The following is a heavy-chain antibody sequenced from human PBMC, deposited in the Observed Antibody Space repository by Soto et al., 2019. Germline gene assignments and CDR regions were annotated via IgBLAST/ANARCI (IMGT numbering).Heavy chain of an antibody. V-gene: IGHV4-39*01. Sequence: QLQLQESGPGLVKPSETLSLTCTVSGGSTSSSSYQWVWIRQPPGKGLEWIGNVYYNGNTYYNPSLKSRLTISVDTSNNQFSLKVKSVTAAYTAVYYCARLSGSYNDRYFDYWGQGTLVTVSS. J-gene: IGHJ4*02. CDR1: GGSTSSSSYQ. CDR3: ARLSGSYNDRYFDY. D-gene: IGHD1-26*01. CDR2: VYYNGNT.